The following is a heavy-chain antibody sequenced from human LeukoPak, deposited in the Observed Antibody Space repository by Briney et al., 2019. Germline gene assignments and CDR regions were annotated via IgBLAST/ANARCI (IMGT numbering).Heavy chain of an antibody. CDR3: ARTFYDSSGYDFDY. D-gene: IGHD3-22*01. CDR2: ISYDGSNK. V-gene: IGHV3-30*04. J-gene: IGHJ4*02. CDR1: GFTFSSYA. Sequence: GGSLRLSCAASGFTFSSYAMHWVRQAPGKGLEWVAVISYDGSNKYYADSVEGRFTISRDNSKNTLYLQMNSLRAEDTAVYYCARTFYDSSGYDFDYWGQGTLVAVSS.